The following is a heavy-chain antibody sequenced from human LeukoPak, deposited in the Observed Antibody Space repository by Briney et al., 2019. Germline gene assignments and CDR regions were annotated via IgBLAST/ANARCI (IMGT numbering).Heavy chain of an antibody. CDR1: GGSISSSSYY. D-gene: IGHD2-21*02. Sequence: SETLSLTCTVSGGSISSSSYYWAWIRQPPGKGLEWIGSIHYGGTTHYNPSLQSRVTISADTSKNQFALDLRSVTAADTAVYYCTRDIGDFVSDFWGQGTLVTVSS. CDR3: TRDIGDFVSDF. J-gene: IGHJ4*02. V-gene: IGHV4-39*02. CDR2: IHYGGTT.